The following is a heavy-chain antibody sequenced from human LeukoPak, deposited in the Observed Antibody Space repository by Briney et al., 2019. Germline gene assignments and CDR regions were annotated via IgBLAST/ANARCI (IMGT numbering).Heavy chain of an antibody. CDR3: ARSGYFDWLTFDY. J-gene: IGHJ4*02. CDR2: INPNSGGT. CDR1: GYTFTGYY. D-gene: IGHD3-9*01. V-gene: IGHV1-2*02. Sequence: ASVKVSCKASGYTFTGYYMHWVRQAPGQGLEWMGWINPNSGGTNYAQKLQGRVTMTTDTSTSTAYMELRSLRSDDTAVYCCARSGYFDWLTFDYWGQGTLVTVSS.